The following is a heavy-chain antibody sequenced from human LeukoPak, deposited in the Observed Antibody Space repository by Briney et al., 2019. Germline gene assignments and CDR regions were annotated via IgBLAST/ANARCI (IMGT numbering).Heavy chain of an antibody. CDR1: GYTFTGYY. V-gene: IGHV1-2*02. CDR3: ARVLMYYDSSSPPWYFDY. J-gene: IGHJ4*02. Sequence: ASVKVSCKASGYTFTGYYMHWVRQAPGQGLEWMGWINPNSGVTNYAQKFQGRVTMTRDTSISTAYMELSRPRSDDTAVYYCARVLMYYDSSSPPWYFDYWGQGTLVTVSS. D-gene: IGHD3-22*01. CDR2: INPNSGVT.